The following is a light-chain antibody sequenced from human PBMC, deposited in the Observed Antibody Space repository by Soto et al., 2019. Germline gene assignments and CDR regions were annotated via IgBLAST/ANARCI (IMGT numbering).Light chain of an antibody. V-gene: IGKV4-1*01. CDR1: QSVLYSSNNKNY. J-gene: IGKJ1*01. Sequence: DIVMTQSPDSLAVSLGERATINCKSSQSVLYSSNNKNYLAWYQQKPGQPPKLLFYWASTRESGVPDRFFGSGSGTDFTLTISSLQAEDVAVYYCQQYFTTPWTFGQGTKVEI. CDR3: QQYFTTPWT. CDR2: WAS.